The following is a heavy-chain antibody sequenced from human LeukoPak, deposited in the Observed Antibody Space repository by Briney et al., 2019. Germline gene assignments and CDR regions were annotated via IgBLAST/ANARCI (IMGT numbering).Heavy chain of an antibody. CDR2: ISYDGSNK. Sequence: PGRSLRLSCAASGFTFNDYAMHWVRQAPGKGLEWLSDISYDGSNKYYADSVKGRFTISRGNSKNTLYLQMNSLRAEDTAVYYCAKDYYGSGATPEAWGQGTLVTVSS. V-gene: IGHV3-30*18. J-gene: IGHJ5*02. D-gene: IGHD3-10*01. CDR3: AKDYYGSGATPEA. CDR1: GFTFNDYA.